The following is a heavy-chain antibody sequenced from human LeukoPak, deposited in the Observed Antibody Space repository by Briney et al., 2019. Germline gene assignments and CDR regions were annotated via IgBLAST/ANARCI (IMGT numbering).Heavy chain of an antibody. CDR2: ISAYNGNT. CDR3: ASIDGGYEYFLNS. J-gene: IGHJ4*02. D-gene: IGHD5-12*01. Sequence: ASVKVSCKASGYTFTSYGISWVRQAPGQGLEWMGWISAYNGNTKYAKKVQGRVTMTTDTSTSTVYMELRSLRSDDTAVYYCASIDGGYEYFLNSWGQGTLVTISS. V-gene: IGHV1-18*01. CDR1: GYTFTSYG.